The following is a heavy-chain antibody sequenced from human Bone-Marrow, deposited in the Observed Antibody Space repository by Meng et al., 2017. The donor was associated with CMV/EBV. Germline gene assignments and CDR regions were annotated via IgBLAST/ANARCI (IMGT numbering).Heavy chain of an antibody. D-gene: IGHD1-7*01. Sequence: GGSLRLSCAAFGFTFSSYAMHWVRHTPGRALEWVSGINSDGSTYYADSVKGRFTISRDNSKNTLYLQMNSLRAEDTAVYYGSGEKGGTTGFDDWGQGTLVTVSS. V-gene: IGHV3-53*01. J-gene: IGHJ4*02. CDR3: SGEKGGTTGFDD. CDR2: INSDGST. CDR1: GFTFSSYA.